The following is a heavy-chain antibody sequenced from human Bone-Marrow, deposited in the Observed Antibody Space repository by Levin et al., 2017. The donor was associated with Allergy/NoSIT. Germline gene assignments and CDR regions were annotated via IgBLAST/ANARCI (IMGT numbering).Heavy chain of an antibody. CDR3: ARGGRDTAMVRRYRPHFDY. Sequence: PSETLSLTCAVYGGSFSGYYWSWIRQPPGKGLEWIGEINHSGSTNYNPSLKSRVTISVDTSKNQFSLKLSSVTAADTAVYYCARGGRDTAMVRRYRPHFDYWGQGTLVTVSS. V-gene: IGHV4-34*01. J-gene: IGHJ4*02. CDR2: INHSGST. D-gene: IGHD5-18*01. CDR1: GGSFSGYY.